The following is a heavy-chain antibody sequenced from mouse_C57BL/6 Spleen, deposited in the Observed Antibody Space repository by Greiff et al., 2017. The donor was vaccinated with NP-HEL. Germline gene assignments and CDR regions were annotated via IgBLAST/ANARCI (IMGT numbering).Heavy chain of an antibody. V-gene: IGHV3-6*01. D-gene: IGHD2-3*01. J-gene: IGHJ3*01. CDR1: GYSITSGYY. Sequence: ESGPGLVKPSQSLSLTCSVTGYSITSGYYWNWIRQFPGNKLEWMGYISYDGSNNYNPSLKNRISITRDTSKNQFFLKLNSVTTEDTATYYCAQGWLHLSWFAYWGQGTLVTVSA. CDR2: ISYDGSN. CDR3: AQGWLHLSWFAY.